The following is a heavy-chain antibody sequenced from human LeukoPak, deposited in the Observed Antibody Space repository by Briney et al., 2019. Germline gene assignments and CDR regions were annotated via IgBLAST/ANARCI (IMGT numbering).Heavy chain of an antibody. D-gene: IGHD6-25*01. CDR3: ARDPSSDAFDI. Sequence: SETLSLTCTVSGASISSGSYYWSWIRRPAGKGLEWIGRIYTSGSTNYNRSLKSRVTISVDTSKNQFSLKLSSVTAADTAVYYRARDPSSDAFDIWGQGTMVTVSS. J-gene: IGHJ3*02. CDR2: IYTSGST. CDR1: GASISSGSYY. V-gene: IGHV4-61*02.